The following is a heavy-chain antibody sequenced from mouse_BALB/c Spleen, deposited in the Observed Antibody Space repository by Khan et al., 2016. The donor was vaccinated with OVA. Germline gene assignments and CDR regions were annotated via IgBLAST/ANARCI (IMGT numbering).Heavy chain of an antibody. D-gene: IGHD2-4*01. CDR2: IWTGGIT. CDR3: ARSYYYDVGGFAY. Sequence: VELVESGPGLVAPSQSLSITCTVSGFSLSNYGVHWVRQPPGKGLEWLGVIWTGGITNYNSALMSRLSISKANSKSQVFLKMNRLQTDDTAIYDSARSYYYDVGGFAYWGQGTLVTVSA. J-gene: IGHJ3*01. V-gene: IGHV2-9*02. CDR1: GFSLSNYG.